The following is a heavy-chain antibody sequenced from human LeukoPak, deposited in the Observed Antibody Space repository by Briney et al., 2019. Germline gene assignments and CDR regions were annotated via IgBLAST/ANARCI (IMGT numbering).Heavy chain of an antibody. D-gene: IGHD1-1*01. J-gene: IGHJ5*02. CDR1: GGSISSGSYY. Sequence: PSETLSLTCTVSGGSISSGSYYWSWIRQPAGKGLEWIGRIYTSGSTNYNPSLKSRVTISVDTSKNQFSLKLSSVTAADTAVYYCARDQRNWNGDWFDPWGQGTLVTVSS. CDR2: IYTSGST. CDR3: ARDQRNWNGDWFDP. V-gene: IGHV4-61*02.